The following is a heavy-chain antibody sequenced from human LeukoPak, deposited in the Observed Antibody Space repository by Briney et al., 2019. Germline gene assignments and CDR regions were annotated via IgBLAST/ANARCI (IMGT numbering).Heavy chain of an antibody. D-gene: IGHD2-15*01. CDR3: ARGSFGSGGKI. V-gene: IGHV1-8*02. CDR1: GYTFTSYD. CDR2: IIPIFGTA. Sequence: GASVKVSCKASGYTFTSYDINWVRQATGQGLEWMGGIIPIFGTANYAQKFQGRVTMTRNTSISTVYMELSSLRSEDTAVYYCARGSFGSGGKIWGQGTMVTVSS. J-gene: IGHJ3*02.